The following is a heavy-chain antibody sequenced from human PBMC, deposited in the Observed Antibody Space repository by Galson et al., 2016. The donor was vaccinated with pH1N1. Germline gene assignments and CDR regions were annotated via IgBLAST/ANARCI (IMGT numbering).Heavy chain of an antibody. J-gene: IGHJ4*02. D-gene: IGHD4-17*01. CDR3: AHREYGDYVGIDY. Sequence: PALVKPPQTLRLTCTLSGFSLRTSAVGVGWIRQPPGKALEWLALIFWNDDRYYRPSLKNRLTITKGTSENLVVLTMTNMDPVDTATYYCAHREYGDYVGIDYWGQGTVVTVSS. CDR2: IFWNDDR. CDR1: GFSLRTSAVG. V-gene: IGHV2-5*01.